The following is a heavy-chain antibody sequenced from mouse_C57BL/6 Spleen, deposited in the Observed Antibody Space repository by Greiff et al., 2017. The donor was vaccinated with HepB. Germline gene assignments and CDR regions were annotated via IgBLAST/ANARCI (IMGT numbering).Heavy chain of an antibody. V-gene: IGHV1-42*01. CDR1: GYSFTGYY. CDR2: INPSTGGT. J-gene: IGHJ3*01. Sequence: DVKLVESGPELVKPGASVKISCKASGYSFTGYYMNWVKQSPEKSLEWIGEINPSTGGTTYNQKFKAKATLTVDKSSSTAYMQLKSLTSEDSAVYYCASYYDYDEGSWFAYWGQGTLVTVSA. CDR3: ASYYDYDEGSWFAY. D-gene: IGHD2-4*01.